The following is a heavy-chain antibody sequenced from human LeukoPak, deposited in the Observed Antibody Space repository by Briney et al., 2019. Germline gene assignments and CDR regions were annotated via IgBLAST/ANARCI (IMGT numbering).Heavy chain of an antibody. CDR1: GGSIISSSYY. J-gene: IGHJ4*02. D-gene: IGHD5-18*01. Sequence: SETLSITCTVSGGSIISSSYYWGWIRQPPGKGLEWIGSIYDSGSTYYNPSLKSRVTISVDTSKNQSPLKLSSLTAADTAVYYCALLGGQRWVPSWFDYWGQGTLVTVSS. V-gene: IGHV4-39*06. CDR3: ALLGGQRWVPSWFDY. CDR2: IYDSGST.